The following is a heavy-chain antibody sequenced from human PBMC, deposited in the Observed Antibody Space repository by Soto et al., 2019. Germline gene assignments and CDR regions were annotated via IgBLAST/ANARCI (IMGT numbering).Heavy chain of an antibody. Sequence: QVQLVQSGAEVKKPGASVKVSCKASGYTFTSYGISWVRQAPGQGLEWMGWISAYNGNTNYAQKLQGRVTMTTDTSTSTAYMELRSLRSDDTAVYYCAREVHCSSTRCSNYYYYGMDVWGQGTTVTVSS. CDR2: ISAYNGNT. D-gene: IGHD2-2*01. CDR1: GYTFTSYG. J-gene: IGHJ6*02. V-gene: IGHV1-18*01. CDR3: AREVHCSSTRCSNYYYYGMDV.